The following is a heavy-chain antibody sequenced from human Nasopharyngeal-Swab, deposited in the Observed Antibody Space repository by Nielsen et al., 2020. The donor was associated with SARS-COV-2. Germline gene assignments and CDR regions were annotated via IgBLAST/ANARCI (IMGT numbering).Heavy chain of an antibody. D-gene: IGHD4-17*01. Sequence: GESLQISCAASGFTFSSFGMHWVRQAPGKGLEWVAFIAHDASNEYYGDSVKGRFSISRDSSKNTLYLQMDSLRGEDTAVYYCARDAPAHYGAFYWGQGTLVTVSS. J-gene: IGHJ4*02. CDR2: IAHDASNE. V-gene: IGHV3-30*03. CDR1: GFTFSSFG. CDR3: ARDAPAHYGAFY.